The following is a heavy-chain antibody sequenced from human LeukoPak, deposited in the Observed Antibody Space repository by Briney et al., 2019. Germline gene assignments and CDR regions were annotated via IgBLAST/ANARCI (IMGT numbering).Heavy chain of an antibody. J-gene: IGHJ6*02. Sequence: ASVKVSCKASGYTFTSYDINWVRQATGQGLEWMGWMNPNSGNTGYAQKFQGRVTMTRNTSISTAYMELSSLRSEDTAVYYCARGGFSSSWYVDYYYYGMDVWGQGTTVTVSS. D-gene: IGHD6-13*01. CDR2: MNPNSGNT. CDR3: ARGGFSSSWYVDYYYYGMDV. V-gene: IGHV1-8*01. CDR1: GYTFTSYD.